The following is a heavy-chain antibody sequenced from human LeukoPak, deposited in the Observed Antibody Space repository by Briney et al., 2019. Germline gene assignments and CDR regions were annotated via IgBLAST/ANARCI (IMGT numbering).Heavy chain of an antibody. CDR2: ISGSGGST. Sequence: GGSLRLSCAASGFTFSSYAMSWVRQAPGKGLEWVSAISGSGGSTYYADSVKGRFTISRDNSKNTLYLQMNSLRAEDTALYYCARGGGYSGKNAFDIWGQGTMVTVSS. V-gene: IGHV3-23*01. J-gene: IGHJ3*02. CDR1: GFTFSSYA. CDR3: ARGGGYSGKNAFDI. D-gene: IGHD2-15*01.